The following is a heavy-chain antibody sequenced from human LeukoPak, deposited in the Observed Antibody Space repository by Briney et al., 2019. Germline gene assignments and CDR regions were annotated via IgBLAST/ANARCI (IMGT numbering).Heavy chain of an antibody. CDR2: ISYDGNNK. J-gene: IGHJ5*02. V-gene: IGHV3-30*18. D-gene: IGHD2-21*02. CDR3: AKDQPAYCGGDCYSAP. Sequence: GGSLRLSCAAPGFTFSNYGMHWVRQAPGKGLEWVAVISYDGNNKYYADSVKGRFTISRDNSKNTLYLQMNSLRPEDTAVYYCAKDQPAYCGGDCYSAPWGQGTLVTVSS. CDR1: GFTFSNYG.